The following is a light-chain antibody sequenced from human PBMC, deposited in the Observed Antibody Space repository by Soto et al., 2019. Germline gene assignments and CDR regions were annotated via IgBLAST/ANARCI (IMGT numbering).Light chain of an antibody. CDR1: QSISRN. CDR3: QQYNNWPRT. Sequence: EIVMTQSPATLSVSPGERVTLPCRASQSISRNLAWYQQRPGQAPSLLIYAASTRATDVPARFVGSGSGTEFSLTISSLQSEDFAVYFCQQYNNWPRTFGQGTKVEIK. V-gene: IGKV3D-15*01. J-gene: IGKJ1*01. CDR2: AAS.